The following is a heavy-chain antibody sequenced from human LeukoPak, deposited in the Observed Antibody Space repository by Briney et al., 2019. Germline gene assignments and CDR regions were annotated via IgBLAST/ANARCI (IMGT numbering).Heavy chain of an antibody. V-gene: IGHV4-30-4*01. CDR1: GGSISSGDYY. Sequence: PSETLSLTCTVSGGSISSGDYYWSWIRQPPGKGLEWIGYIYYSGSTYYNPSLKSRVTISVDTSKNQLSLKLSSVTAADTAVYYCARLGRSRSFDIWGQGTMVTVSS. J-gene: IGHJ3*02. D-gene: IGHD1-14*01. CDR2: IYYSGST. CDR3: ARLGRSRSFDI.